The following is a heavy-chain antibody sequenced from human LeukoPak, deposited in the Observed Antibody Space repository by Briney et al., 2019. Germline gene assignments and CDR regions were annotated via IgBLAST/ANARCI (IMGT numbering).Heavy chain of an antibody. CDR2: IYYSGST. CDR3: ARVDYYDSSGHVFDY. CDR1: GGSISSYY. J-gene: IGHJ4*02. Sequence: PSETLSLTCTVSGGSISSYYWSWIRQPPGKGLEWIGYIYYSGSTNYNPSLKSRVTISVDTSKNQFSLKLSSVTAADTAVYYCARVDYYDSSGHVFDYWGQGTLVTVSS. V-gene: IGHV4-59*01. D-gene: IGHD3-22*01.